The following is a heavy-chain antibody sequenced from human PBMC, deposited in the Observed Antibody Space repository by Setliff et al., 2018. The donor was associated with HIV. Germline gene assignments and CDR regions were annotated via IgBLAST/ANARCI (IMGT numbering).Heavy chain of an antibody. CDR1: GYTFTGYY. J-gene: IGHJ6*03. V-gene: IGHV1-2*02. D-gene: IGHD2-21*02. CDR3: ARGVRATAYYYYYMDV. Sequence: ASVKVSCKASGYTFTGYYMHWVRQAPGQGLEWMGWISPNSGGTNYAQKFQGRVTMTRDTSISTACMELSRLRSDDTAVYYCARGVRATAYYYYYMDVWGKGTTVTVSS. CDR2: ISPNSGGT.